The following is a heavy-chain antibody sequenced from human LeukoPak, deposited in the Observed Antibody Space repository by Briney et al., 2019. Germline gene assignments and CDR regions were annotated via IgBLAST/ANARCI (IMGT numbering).Heavy chain of an antibody. CDR2: IYYSGST. J-gene: IGHJ4*02. CDR3: ARFKSGGFSYFDS. D-gene: IGHD3-3*01. V-gene: IGHV4-59*01. Sequence: SETLSLTCTVSGGSISSYYWSWIRQPPGKGLEWIGYIYYSGSTNYNPSLKSRVTMSLDTSKSQFSLQLSSVTAEDSAVYYCARFKSGGFSYFDSWGQGTLVAVSS. CDR1: GGSISSYY.